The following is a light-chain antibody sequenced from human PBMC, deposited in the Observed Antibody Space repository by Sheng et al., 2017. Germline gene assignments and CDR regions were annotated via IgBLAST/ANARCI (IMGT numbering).Light chain of an antibody. V-gene: IGLV2-23*02. Sequence: QSALTQPTSVSGSPGQSITISCSGTSGDVGKYNLVSWYQQYPGKAPKLILSEVTKRPSGVSGRFAGSKSGNTASLTISGLQSEDEAHYYCCSYAGGSVLIFGGGTKVTVL. CDR1: SGDVGKYNL. J-gene: IGLJ2*01. CDR2: EVT. CDR3: CSYAGGSVLI.